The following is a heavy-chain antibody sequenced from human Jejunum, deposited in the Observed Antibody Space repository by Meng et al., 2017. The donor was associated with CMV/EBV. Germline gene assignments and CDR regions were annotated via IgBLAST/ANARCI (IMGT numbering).Heavy chain of an antibody. D-gene: IGHD3-3*01. CDR2: IRYDGTNK. CDR3: AKSRGDFWSGYYHGMDV. Sequence: FSSYGMHWVRQAPGKGLEWVAFIRYDGTNKFHADSVKGRFTISRDNSKNTLYLQMNSLRGEETAVYYCAKSRGDFWSGYYHGMDVWGQGTTVTVSS. V-gene: IGHV3-30*02. CDR1: FSSYG. J-gene: IGHJ6*02.